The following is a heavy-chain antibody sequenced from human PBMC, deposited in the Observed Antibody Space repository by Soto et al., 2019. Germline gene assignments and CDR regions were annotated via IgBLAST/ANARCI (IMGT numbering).Heavy chain of an antibody. Sequence: QVQLVESGGGVVQPGRSLRLSCVASGFTFSSYGMLWVRQAPGKGLEWVAVIQDDGNKQYYADSLKGRFTISRDNSKDTQYLQMNSRRAEDTAVYYCARWRRGYYGFHFDYWGQGTLVTVSS. J-gene: IGHJ4*02. CDR3: ARWRRGYYGFHFDY. CDR2: IQDDGNKQ. V-gene: IGHV3-33*01. CDR1: GFTFSSYG. D-gene: IGHD6-25*01.